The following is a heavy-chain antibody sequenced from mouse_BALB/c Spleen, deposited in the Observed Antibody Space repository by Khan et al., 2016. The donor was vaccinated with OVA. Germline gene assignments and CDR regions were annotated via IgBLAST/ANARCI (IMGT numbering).Heavy chain of an antibody. D-gene: IGHD1-1*01. CDR2: ITSGGSYT. CDR1: GFTFSSYS. Sequence: VALVASGGGLVKPGGSLRLSCEASGFTFSSYSMSWVRQTPEKRLEWVATITSGGSYTYYPDSVQGRFTISRDNAKNTLYLQMSSLKSEDTAIYYCTRERNYYGSSFYFDYWGQGTTLTVSS. J-gene: IGHJ2*01. V-gene: IGHV5-6-4*01. CDR3: TRERNYYGSSFYFDY.